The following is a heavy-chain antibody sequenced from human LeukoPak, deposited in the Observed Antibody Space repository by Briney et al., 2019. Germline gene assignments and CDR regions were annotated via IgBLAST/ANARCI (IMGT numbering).Heavy chain of an antibody. V-gene: IGHV1-2*02. Sequence: ASVKVSCKASGYTFTGYYMHWVRQAPGQGLEWMGWINPNSGGTNYAQKFQGRVTMTRDTSISTAYMELSRLRSDDAAVYYCARDADTAMANFGYWGQGTLVTVSS. D-gene: IGHD5-18*01. CDR2: INPNSGGT. CDR3: ARDADTAMANFGY. CDR1: GYTFTGYY. J-gene: IGHJ4*02.